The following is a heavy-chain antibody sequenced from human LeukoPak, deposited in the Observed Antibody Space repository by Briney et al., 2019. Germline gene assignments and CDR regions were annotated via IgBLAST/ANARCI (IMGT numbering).Heavy chain of an antibody. V-gene: IGHV3-7*01. Sequence: GGSLRLSCVASGFSINNYWMTWVRRAPGKGLEWVANIKQDGSEKYYVNSVKGRFTVSRDNAKNSLYLQMNSLRAEDTAVYYCASVPYSSGWHFDYWGQGTLVTVSS. D-gene: IGHD6-19*01. J-gene: IGHJ4*02. CDR3: ASVPYSSGWHFDY. CDR2: IKQDGSEK. CDR1: GFSINNYW.